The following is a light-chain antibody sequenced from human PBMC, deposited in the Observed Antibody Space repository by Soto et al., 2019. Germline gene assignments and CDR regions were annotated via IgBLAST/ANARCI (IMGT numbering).Light chain of an antibody. CDR3: CSYAGSYV. CDR1: SSDVGSYNL. V-gene: IGLV2-23*01. Sequence: QSVLTQPASVSGSPGQSITISCTGTSSDVGSYNLVSWYQQYPGKAPKLMIYEGGKRPSGVSNRFSGSKSGNTASLTISGLQAEDEADYYCCSYAGSYVFGAGTKVTVL. J-gene: IGLJ1*01. CDR2: EGG.